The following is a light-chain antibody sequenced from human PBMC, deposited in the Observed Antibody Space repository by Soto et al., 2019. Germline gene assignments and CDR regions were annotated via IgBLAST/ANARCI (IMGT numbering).Light chain of an antibody. V-gene: IGKV3-11*01. CDR1: QSVSSY. CDR3: QECSNWPPSLY. J-gene: IGKJ4*01. Sequence: EIVLTQSPATLSLSPGERATLSCRASQSVSSYLAWYQQKPAQAPRLLIYDASNRATGIPYSFSGSGSGTAFSLTIGDIEPEDFAVYYCQECSNWPPSLYVGGGTKVEIK. CDR2: DAS.